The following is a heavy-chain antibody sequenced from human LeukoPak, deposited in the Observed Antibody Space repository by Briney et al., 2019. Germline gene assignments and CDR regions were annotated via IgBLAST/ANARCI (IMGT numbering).Heavy chain of an antibody. CDR1: GFTFSNVW. Sequence: GGSLRLSCAASGFTFSNVWMSWVRQAPGKGLEWVGRIKTKTSGGTTDYAAAVKGRFTISRDDSKNTVYLQMNSLRTEDTAVYFCTTTQAGVTFGLDYWGQGTLVTVSS. V-gene: IGHV3-15*01. J-gene: IGHJ4*02. CDR3: TTTQAGVTFGLDY. D-gene: IGHD3-10*01. CDR2: IKTKTSGGTT.